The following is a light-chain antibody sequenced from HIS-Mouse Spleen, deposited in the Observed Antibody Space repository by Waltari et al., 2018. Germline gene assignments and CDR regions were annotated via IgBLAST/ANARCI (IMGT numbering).Light chain of an antibody. J-gene: IGLJ2*01. CDR2: DVS. CDR1: KLGSKS. CDR3: QVWDSSSDHVV. Sequence: SYVLTQPPSVSVDPGKTARLTCGGNKLGSKSVLWYQQKPGQAPVLVVYDVSDRPSGIPERFSGSNSGNTATLPISRVEAGDEADYYCQVWDSSSDHVVFGGGTKLTVL. V-gene: IGLV3-21*03.